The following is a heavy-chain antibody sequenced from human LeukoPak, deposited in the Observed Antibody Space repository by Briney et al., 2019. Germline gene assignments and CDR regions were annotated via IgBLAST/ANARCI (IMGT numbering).Heavy chain of an antibody. V-gene: IGHV3-53*01. CDR1: GFTVSSNY. CDR2: IYSGGST. Sequence: QPGGSLRLSCAASGFTVSSNYMSWVRQAPGKGLEWVSVIYSGGSTYYADSVKGRFTISRDNSKNTLYLQMNSLRADDTAVYYCARDFIFYEILTGYYNLYYFDYWGQGTLVTVSS. CDR3: ARDFIFYEILTGYYNLYYFDY. J-gene: IGHJ4*02. D-gene: IGHD3-9*01.